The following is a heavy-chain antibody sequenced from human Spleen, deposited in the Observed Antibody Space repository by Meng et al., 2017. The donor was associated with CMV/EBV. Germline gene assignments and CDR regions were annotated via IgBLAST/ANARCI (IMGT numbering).Heavy chain of an antibody. Sequence: SVKVSCKASGDSFDTYAISWVRQAPGQGLEWMGGILPNLGTPLYAQKFQGRITISADKSTSTVYMEMTGLTSDDMAVYYCVRDSDRLVQSLFFAHWGQGTLVTVSS. J-gene: IGHJ5*02. CDR2: ILPNLGTP. CDR3: VRDSDRLVQSLFFAH. V-gene: IGHV1-69*10. D-gene: IGHD3-9*01. CDR1: GDSFDTYA.